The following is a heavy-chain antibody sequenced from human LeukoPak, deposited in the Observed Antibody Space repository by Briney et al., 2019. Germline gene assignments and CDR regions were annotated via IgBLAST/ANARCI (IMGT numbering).Heavy chain of an antibody. CDR1: GGSISSYY. V-gene: IGHV4-4*07. D-gene: IGHD2-2*01. CDR2: IYTSGST. Sequence: PSETLSLTXTVSGGSISSYYWSWIRQPAGKGLEWIGRIYTSGSTNYDPSLKSRVTMSVVTSKNQFSLKLSSVTAADTAVYYCARFCSSTSCYWGDAFDIWGQGTMVTVSS. J-gene: IGHJ3*02. CDR3: ARFCSSTSCYWGDAFDI.